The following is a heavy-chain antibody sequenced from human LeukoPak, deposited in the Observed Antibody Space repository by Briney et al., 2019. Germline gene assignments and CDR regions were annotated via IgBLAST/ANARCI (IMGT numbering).Heavy chain of an antibody. CDR2: INHSGST. J-gene: IGHJ4*02. CDR3: ARHLRAATY. CDR1: GGSISGYY. D-gene: IGHD6-13*01. Sequence: SETLSLTCTVSGGSISGYYWSWIRQPPGKGLEWIGEINHSGSTNYNPSLKSRVTISVDTSKNQFSLKLSSVTAADTAVYYCARHLRAATYWGQGTLVTVSS. V-gene: IGHV4-34*01.